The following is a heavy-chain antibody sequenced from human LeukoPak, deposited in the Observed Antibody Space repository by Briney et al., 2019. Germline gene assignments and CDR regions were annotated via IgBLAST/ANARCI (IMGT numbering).Heavy chain of an antibody. CDR3: ARDWAMVTWTYYYYGMDV. Sequence: SETLSLTCGVSGYSISSGYQWAWIRQSPGKGLEWIGSIYHSGSAHYNPSLKSRVTISVETSKNQFSLNMYSVTAADTAVYYCARDWAMVTWTYYYYGMDVWGQGTTVTVSS. D-gene: IGHD5-18*01. CDR1: GYSISSGYQ. V-gene: IGHV4-38-2*02. CDR2: IYHSGSA. J-gene: IGHJ6*02.